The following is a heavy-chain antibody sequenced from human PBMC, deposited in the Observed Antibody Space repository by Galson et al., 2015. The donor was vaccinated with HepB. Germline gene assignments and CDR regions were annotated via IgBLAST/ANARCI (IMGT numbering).Heavy chain of an antibody. CDR3: ARRRWFCSGGSGPGGDDFDY. Sequence: QSGAEVKKPGESLRISCKGVGYSFTNYWIGWVRQMPGKGLEWMGIFSPGDSDSRYSPSFQGRVTISADRSTNTAFLQLSRLRASDTAIYYCARRRWFCSGGSGPGGDDFDYWGQGTLLTVSS. CDR2: FSPGDSDS. J-gene: IGHJ4*02. V-gene: IGHV5-51*01. CDR1: GYSFTNYW. D-gene: IGHD2-15*01.